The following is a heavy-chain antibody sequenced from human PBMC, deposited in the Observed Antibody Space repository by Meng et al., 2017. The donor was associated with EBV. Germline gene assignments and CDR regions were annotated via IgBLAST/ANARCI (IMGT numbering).Heavy chain of an antibody. Sequence: QGRLVRAGAVVKTPGASVMFSCKASGYTFTGYYMTWVRQAPGQGLEWMGRINPNSGGTTYAQKFQGRVTMTRDTSISTAYMELSRLRSDDTAVYYCAKGADLAAAGTFWFDPWGQGTLVTVSS. V-gene: IGHV1-2*06. D-gene: IGHD6-13*01. CDR3: AKGADLAAAGTFWFDP. J-gene: IGHJ5*02. CDR2: INPNSGGT. CDR1: GYTFTGYY.